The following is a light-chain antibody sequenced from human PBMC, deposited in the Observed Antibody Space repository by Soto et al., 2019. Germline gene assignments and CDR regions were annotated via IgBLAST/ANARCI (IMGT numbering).Light chain of an antibody. CDR1: SSNIRAGYD. J-gene: IGLJ1*01. V-gene: IGLV1-40*01. CDR2: GNS. Sequence: QSVLTQPPSVSGAPGQRVTISCTGSSSNIRAGYDVHWYQQLPGTAPKLLIYGNSNRPSGVPDRFSGSKSGTSASLAITGLQAEDEADYYCQSYDSSLSGYVFGTGTKVT. CDR3: QSYDSSLSGYV.